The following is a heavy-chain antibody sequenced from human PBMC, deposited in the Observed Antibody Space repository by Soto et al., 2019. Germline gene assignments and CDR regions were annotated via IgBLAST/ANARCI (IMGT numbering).Heavy chain of an antibody. CDR2: VENGGST. V-gene: IGHV4-39*01. CDR3: ARHVRGAVTMNWFDP. CDR1: GGSIISSNFY. D-gene: IGHD3-10*02. Sequence: SETLSLTCTVSGGSIISSNFYWGWIRQPPGKGLEWIGSVENGGSTYGNPSLRSRVTLSADTSKNQFSLTMTSVTAADTAVYYCARHVRGAVTMNWFDPWGQGTLVTVSS. J-gene: IGHJ5*02.